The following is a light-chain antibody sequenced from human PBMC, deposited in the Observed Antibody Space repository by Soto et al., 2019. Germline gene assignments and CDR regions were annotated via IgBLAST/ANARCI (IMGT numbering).Light chain of an antibody. V-gene: IGKV1-9*01. J-gene: IGKJ3*01. CDR1: QGISSY. Sequence: IQLTQSPSSLSASVGDRVTITCRASQGISSYLAWYQQKPGKAPKLLIYAASTLQSGVPSRFSGSGSATDFTLTISSQPPEDFAADYCQQLNSYPSFTFGPGTKVYIK. CDR2: AAS. CDR3: QQLNSYPSFT.